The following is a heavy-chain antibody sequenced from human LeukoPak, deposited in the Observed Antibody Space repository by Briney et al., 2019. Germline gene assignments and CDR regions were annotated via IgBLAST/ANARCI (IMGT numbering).Heavy chain of an antibody. Sequence: GGSLRLSCAASGFTFSSYGMHWVRQAPGKGLEWVACIYPDGTNKDYADSVKGRFIISRDNSKKTLYLQMNSLRAEDTAVYYCAKKSFRSGYSYGTSFDYWGQGTLVTVSS. CDR3: AKKSFRSGYSYGTSFDY. CDR1: GFTFSSYG. V-gene: IGHV3-30*02. J-gene: IGHJ4*02. CDR2: IYPDGTNK. D-gene: IGHD5-18*01.